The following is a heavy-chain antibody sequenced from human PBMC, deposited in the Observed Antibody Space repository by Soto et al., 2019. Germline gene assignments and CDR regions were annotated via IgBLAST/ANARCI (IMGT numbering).Heavy chain of an antibody. V-gene: IGHV3-48*01. Sequence: EVQLVESGGGLVQPGGSLRLSCAASGFTFSDCGMNWVRQAPGKGLEWVSYISSSSSTIYYAVSVKGRFTISRDNAKTSLYLQMNSLRAEDTAVYYCARKGDYGDFDWYFDLWGRGTLVTVSS. J-gene: IGHJ2*01. CDR1: GFTFSDCG. CDR2: ISSSSSTI. D-gene: IGHD4-17*01. CDR3: ARKGDYGDFDWYFDL.